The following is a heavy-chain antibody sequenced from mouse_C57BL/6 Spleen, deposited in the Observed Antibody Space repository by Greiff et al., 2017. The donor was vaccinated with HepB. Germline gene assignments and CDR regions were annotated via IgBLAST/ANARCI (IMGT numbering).Heavy chain of an antibody. Sequence: QVQLQQPGAELVMPGASVKLSCKASGYTFTSYWMHWVKQRPGQGLEWIGEIDPSDSYTNYNQKFKGKSTLTVDKSSSTAYMQLSRLTSEDSAVYYCARAKGRDYGGYAMDYWGQGTSVTVSS. CDR2: IDPSDSYT. J-gene: IGHJ4*01. V-gene: IGHV1-69*01. CDR3: ARAKGRDYGGYAMDY. D-gene: IGHD2-4*01. CDR1: GYTFTSYW.